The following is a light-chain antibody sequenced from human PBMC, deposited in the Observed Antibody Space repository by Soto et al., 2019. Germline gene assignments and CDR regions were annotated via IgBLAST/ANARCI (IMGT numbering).Light chain of an antibody. CDR3: MQALQTPNT. CDR1: QRLLHSNGYNY. Sequence: DIVMPQSPLSLPVTPGEPASISCRSSQRLLHSNGYNYLDWYLQKPGQSPQLLIYLGSNRASGVPDMFSGSGSGTDFTLKISRVEDEDVGVYYCMQALQTPNTFGHGTKLEIK. CDR2: LGS. V-gene: IGKV2-28*01. J-gene: IGKJ2*01.